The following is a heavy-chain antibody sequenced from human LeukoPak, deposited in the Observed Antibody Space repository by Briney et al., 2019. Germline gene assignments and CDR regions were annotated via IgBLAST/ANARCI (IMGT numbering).Heavy chain of an antibody. Sequence: GGSLRLSCAASGFTFTDHWMSWVRQAPGKGLEWVANINEDGSEKYYVDSVKGRFTISRDNAKKSLYLQMNSLRAEDTAVYYCAQVATIHGYWGQGTLVTVSS. D-gene: IGHD5-12*01. CDR2: INEDGSEK. J-gene: IGHJ4*02. CDR1: GFTFTDHW. CDR3: AQVATIHGY. V-gene: IGHV3-7*03.